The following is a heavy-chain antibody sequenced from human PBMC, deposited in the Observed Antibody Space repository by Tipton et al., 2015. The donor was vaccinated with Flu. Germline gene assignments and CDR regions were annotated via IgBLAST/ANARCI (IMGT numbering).Heavy chain of an antibody. CDR3: ARDSFAYCGGDCLGY. V-gene: IGHV3-21*01. CDR2: ISSSSYI. J-gene: IGHJ4*02. Sequence: SGFTFSSYSMNWVRQAPGKGLEWVSSISSSSYIYYADSVKGRFTISRDNAKNSLYLQMNSLRAEDTAVYYCARDSFAYCGGDCLGYWGQGTLVTVSS. CDR1: GFTFSSYS. D-gene: IGHD2-21*01.